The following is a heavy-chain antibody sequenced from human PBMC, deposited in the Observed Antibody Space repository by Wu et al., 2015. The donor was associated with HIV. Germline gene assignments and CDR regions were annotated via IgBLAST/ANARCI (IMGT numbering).Heavy chain of an antibody. D-gene: IGHD2-21*02. J-gene: IGHJ6*03. V-gene: IGHV1-2*02. Sequence: QVQLEQSGSEVKEPQTSVTMSCKASGYIFSDYYIHWVRQAPGQGLEWMGWINPNSGATNYAEKFQDRVTMTRDASVSTTYMQLNRLRSDDTAVYFCARDLGDDFAVRGYYWYMDVWGTGTAITVSS. CDR2: INPNSGAT. CDR1: GYIFSDYY. CDR3: ARDLGDDFAVRGYYWYMDV.